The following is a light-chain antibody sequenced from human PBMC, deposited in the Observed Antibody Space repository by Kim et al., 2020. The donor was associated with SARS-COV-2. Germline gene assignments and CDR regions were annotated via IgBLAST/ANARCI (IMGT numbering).Light chain of an antibody. CDR1: SSDVGGYNY. J-gene: IGLJ1*01. CDR2: DVS. CDR3: CSYVGSYTYV. Sequence: QSALTQPRSVSGSPGQSVAIPCTGTSSDVGGYNYVSWYQQHPGKAHKLMIYDVSKRPSGVPDRFSGSKSGNTASLTISGLQAEDEADYYCCSYVGSYTYVFGTGTKVTVL. V-gene: IGLV2-11*01.